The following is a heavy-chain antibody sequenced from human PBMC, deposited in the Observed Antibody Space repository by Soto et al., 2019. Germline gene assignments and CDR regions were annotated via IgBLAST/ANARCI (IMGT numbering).Heavy chain of an antibody. CDR3: ARDIGYCSSTSCQNWFDP. CDR2: IIPIFGTA. V-gene: IGHV1-69*13. CDR1: GGTFSSYA. D-gene: IGHD2-2*01. J-gene: IGHJ5*02. Sequence: GASVKVSCKASGGTFSSYAISWVRQAPGQGLEWMGGIIPIFGTANYAQKFQGRVTITADESTSTAYMELSSLRSEDTAVYYCARDIGYCSSTSCQNWFDPWGQGTQVT.